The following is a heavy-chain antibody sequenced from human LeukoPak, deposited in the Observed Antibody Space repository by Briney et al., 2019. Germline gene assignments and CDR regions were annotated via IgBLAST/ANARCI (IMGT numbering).Heavy chain of an antibody. V-gene: IGHV4-39*07. CDR2: IYYSGTT. CDR3: ARGRLGSYSDF. Sequence: PSETLSLTCTVSGDSISSSTDYWSYIRQPPGKGLEWIGSIYYSGTTHYNPSLKSRLTISVDTSKKQFSLKLTSVTAADTAVYYCARGRLGSYSDFWGQGTLVTVSS. J-gene: IGHJ4*02. D-gene: IGHD3-16*01. CDR1: GDSISSSTDY.